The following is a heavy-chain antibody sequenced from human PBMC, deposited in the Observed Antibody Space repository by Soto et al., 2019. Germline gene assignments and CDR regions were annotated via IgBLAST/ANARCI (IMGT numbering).Heavy chain of an antibody. CDR2: ISAYNGNT. V-gene: IGHV1-18*01. D-gene: IGHD3-9*01. CDR3: ARDRFDWLFSGYPWFDP. J-gene: IGHJ5*02. CDR1: GYTFTSYG. Sequence: ASVTVSCQASGYTFTSYGISWVRQAPGQGLEWMGWISAYNGNTNYAQKLQGRVTMTTDTSTSTAYMELRSLRSDDTAVYYCARDRFDWLFSGYPWFDPWGQGTLVTVSS.